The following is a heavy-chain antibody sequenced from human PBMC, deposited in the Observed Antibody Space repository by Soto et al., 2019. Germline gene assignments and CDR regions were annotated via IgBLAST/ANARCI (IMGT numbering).Heavy chain of an antibody. CDR1: GYTFTTYG. Sequence: XVKVSCKASGYTFTTYGISWVRQAPGQGLEWMAWTXAYNGXKTYEQKLQGXXTMTTETSTSTAYMEMRSLRSDDTDVYYCARDWAAAGLFDYWGKGTLVTVCS. V-gene: IGHV1-18*01. CDR2: TXAYNGXK. CDR3: ARDWAAAGLFDY. J-gene: IGHJ4*02. D-gene: IGHD6-13*01.